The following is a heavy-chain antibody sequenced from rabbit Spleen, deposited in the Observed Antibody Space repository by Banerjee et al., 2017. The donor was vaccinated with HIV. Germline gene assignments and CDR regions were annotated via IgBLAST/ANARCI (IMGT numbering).Heavy chain of an antibody. J-gene: IGHJ6*01. V-gene: IGHV1S40*01. CDR3: ARDTGTSFSTYGMDL. D-gene: IGHD7-1*01. CDR2: SYAGSSGST. CDR1: GVSFSGSSY. Sequence: QQLEESGGGLVKPGASLTLTCTASGVSFSGSSYMCWVRQAPGKGLEWIACSYAGSSGSTYSAIWAKGRFTISKTSSTTVTLQMTSLTAADMATYFCARDTGTSFSTYGMDLWGPGTLVTVS.